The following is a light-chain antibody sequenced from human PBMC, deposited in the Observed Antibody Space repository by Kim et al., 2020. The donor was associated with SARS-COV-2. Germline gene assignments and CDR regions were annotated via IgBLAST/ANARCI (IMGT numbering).Light chain of an antibody. CDR3: QQYHVYPYA. CDR2: ATS. V-gene: IGKV1D-16*01. J-gene: IGKJ2*01. Sequence: DIQMTQSPSSLSASIGDRVTITCRASQDVRNWLAWYQQKADKAPKSLIYATSTLQSGVPSRFSGSGFGTDFTLTINNLQPEDIATYFCQQYHVYPYAFGQGTKLEI. CDR1: QDVRNW.